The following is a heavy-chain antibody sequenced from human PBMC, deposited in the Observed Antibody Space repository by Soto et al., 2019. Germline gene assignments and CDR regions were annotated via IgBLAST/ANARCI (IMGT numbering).Heavy chain of an antibody. CDR2: ISSSSRTI. CDR1: GFTLSSYS. J-gene: IGHJ6*02. D-gene: IGHD3-10*01. CDR3: ARAQYGSGSIYYYGMDV. Sequence: EVQLVESGGGLVQPGGSLRVSCAASGFTLSSYSMNWVRQAPGKGLEWVSYISSSSRTIYYADSVKGRFTISRDNAKNSLYLQMNSLRDEDTAVYYCARAQYGSGSIYYYGMDVWGQGTTVTVSS. V-gene: IGHV3-48*02.